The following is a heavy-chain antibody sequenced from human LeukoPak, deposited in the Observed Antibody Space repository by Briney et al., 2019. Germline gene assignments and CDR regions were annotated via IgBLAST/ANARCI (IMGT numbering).Heavy chain of an antibody. V-gene: IGHV4-4*09. CDR2: IHSSGGS. CDR3: ARLGGSHDF. D-gene: IGHD3-3*01. Sequence: SETLSLTCTVSGASISNYYWSWIRQTPEKGLEWMGHIHSSGGSSYYPSLKSRLTLSIDTSRNQLSLKLPSVTAADTAVYFCARLGGSHDFGAQGARVTVPS. J-gene: IGHJ4*02. CDR1: GASISNYY.